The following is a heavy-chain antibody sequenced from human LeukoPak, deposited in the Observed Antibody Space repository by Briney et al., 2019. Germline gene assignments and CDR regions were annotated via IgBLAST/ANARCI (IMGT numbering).Heavy chain of an antibody. CDR3: ARAGMETDPLDYYYYMDV. D-gene: IGHD5-18*01. CDR2: IKQDGSEK. Sequence: GSLRLSCAASGFTFSSYWMSWVRQAPGKGLEWVANIKQDGSEKYYVDSVKGRFTISRDNAKNSLYLQMNSLRAEDTAVYYCARAGMETDPLDYYYYMDVWGKGTTVTVSS. V-gene: IGHV3-7*04. J-gene: IGHJ6*03. CDR1: GFTFSSYW.